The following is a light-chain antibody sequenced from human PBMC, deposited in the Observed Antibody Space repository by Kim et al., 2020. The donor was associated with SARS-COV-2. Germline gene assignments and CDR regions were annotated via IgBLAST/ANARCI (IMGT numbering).Light chain of an antibody. CDR1: SLRSYY. Sequence: VAVGQTVRITCQGDSLRSYYATWYQQKPGQAPILVIYGKNNRPSGIPDRFAGSSSGNTASLTITETQAGDEADYYCNTRDSNDNVVFGGGPKLTVL. J-gene: IGLJ3*02. CDR2: GKN. CDR3: NTRDSNDNVV. V-gene: IGLV3-19*01.